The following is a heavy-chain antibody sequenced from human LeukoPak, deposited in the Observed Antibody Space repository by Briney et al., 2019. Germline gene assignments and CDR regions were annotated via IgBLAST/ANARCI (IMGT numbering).Heavy chain of an antibody. D-gene: IGHD2-21*02. Sequence: PSQTLSLTCTVSGGSISSGDYYWSWIRQPPGKGLEWIGYIYYSGSTYYNPSLKSRVTISVDTSKNQFSLKLSSVTAEDTAVYYCARVGGGDYCFDYWGQGTLVTVSS. CDR2: IYYSGST. CDR1: GGSISSGDYY. V-gene: IGHV4-30-4*01. J-gene: IGHJ4*02. CDR3: ARVGGGDYCFDY.